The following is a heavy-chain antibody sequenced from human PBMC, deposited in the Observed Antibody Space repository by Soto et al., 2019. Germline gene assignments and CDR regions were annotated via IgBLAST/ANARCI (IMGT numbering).Heavy chain of an antibody. CDR1: GFILSDCA. D-gene: IGHD7-27*01. J-gene: IGHJ6*03. V-gene: IGHV3-48*01. Sequence: EVQLVESGGGLVQPGGSLRLSCATSGFILSDCAMNWVRQAPGKGLEWVSYISSSSSVIDYADSVKGRVTVSRDNARNSLYLQMSSLRAEDTAVYYCARDLSWGANWYCYMDVWGKGTTVTVSS. CDR2: ISSSSSVI. CDR3: ARDLSWGANWYCYMDV.